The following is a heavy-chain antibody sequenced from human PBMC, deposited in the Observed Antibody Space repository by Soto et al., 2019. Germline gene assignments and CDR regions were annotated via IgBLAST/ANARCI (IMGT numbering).Heavy chain of an antibody. CDR3: ARETTIPRLLWFGEPGNGMDV. V-gene: IGHV1-18*01. D-gene: IGHD3-10*01. CDR2: ISAYNGNT. CDR1: GYTFTSYG. J-gene: IGHJ6*02. Sequence: GASVKVSCKASGYTFTSYGISWVRQAPGQGLEWMGWISAYNGNTNYAQKLQGRVTMTTDTSTSTAYMELRSLRSDDTAVYYCARETTIPRLLWFGEPGNGMDVWGQGTTVTVSS.